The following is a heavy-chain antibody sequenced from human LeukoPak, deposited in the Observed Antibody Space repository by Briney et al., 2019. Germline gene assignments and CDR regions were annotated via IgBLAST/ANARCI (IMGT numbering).Heavy chain of an antibody. CDR1: GYSFTSYW. Sequence: HGESLKISCKGPGYSFTSYWIGWVRQMPGKGLEWMGIIYPGDSDTRYSPSFQGQVTISADKSISTAYLQWSSLKASDTAMYYCARPFGEAVGATLGGVDYWGQGTLVTVSS. D-gene: IGHD1-26*01. V-gene: IGHV5-51*01. J-gene: IGHJ4*02. CDR3: ARPFGEAVGATLGGVDY. CDR2: IYPGDSDT.